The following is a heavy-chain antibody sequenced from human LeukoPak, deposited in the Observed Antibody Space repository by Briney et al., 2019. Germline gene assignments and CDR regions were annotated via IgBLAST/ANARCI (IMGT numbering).Heavy chain of an antibody. V-gene: IGHV3-23*01. J-gene: IGHJ4*02. CDR3: ARDPYYYDSSGYFYY. CDR1: GFTFSNSA. Sequence: GGSLRLSCAASGFTFSNSAMTWVRQAPGKGLEWVSAISGSGDKIHYADSVKGRFTISRDNAKNSLYLQMNSLRAEDTAVYYCARDPYYYDSSGYFYYWGQGTLVTVSS. CDR2: ISGSGDKI. D-gene: IGHD3-22*01.